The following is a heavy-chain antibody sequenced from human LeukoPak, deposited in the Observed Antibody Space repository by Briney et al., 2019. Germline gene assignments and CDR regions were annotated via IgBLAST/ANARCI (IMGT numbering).Heavy chain of an antibody. Sequence: SETQSLTCTVSGGSISSGDYSWNWVRQHPGKGLEWIGHIYFSGSTSYNPSLKSRVTISLDTSKNQFSLKLRSVTAADTAVYYCTRAETYWGQGTLVTVSS. CDR3: TRAETY. CDR1: GGSISSGDYS. V-gene: IGHV4-31*03. J-gene: IGHJ4*02. CDR2: IYFSGST.